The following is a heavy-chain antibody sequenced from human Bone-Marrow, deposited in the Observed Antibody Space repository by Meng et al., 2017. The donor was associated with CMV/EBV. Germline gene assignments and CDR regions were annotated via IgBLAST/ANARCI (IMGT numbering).Heavy chain of an antibody. CDR1: GYVFTGYY. CDR3: ARGNWGDY. D-gene: IGHD7-27*01. CDR2: INPDSGGT. J-gene: IGHJ4*02. Sequence: ASVKVSCKASGYVFTGYYMHWVRQAPGQGLEWMGWINPDSGGTNNAQKFQGRVTMTRDTSISTAYMELSSLRSEDTAIYYCARGNWGDYWGPGTLVTVSS. V-gene: IGHV1-2*02.